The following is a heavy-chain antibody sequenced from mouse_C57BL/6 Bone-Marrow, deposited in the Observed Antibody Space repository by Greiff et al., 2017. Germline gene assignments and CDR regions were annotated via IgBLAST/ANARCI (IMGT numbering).Heavy chain of an antibody. V-gene: IGHV5-4*01. J-gene: IGHJ3*01. CDR2: ISDGGSYT. CDR1: GFTFSSYA. Sequence: DVQLVESGGGLVKPGGSLKLSCAASGFTFSSYAMSWVRQTPEKRLEWVATISDGGSYTYYPDNVKGRFTISRDNAKNNLYLQMSHLKSEDTAMYYCARDRGYGRSYGFAYWGQGTLVTVSA. D-gene: IGHD1-1*01. CDR3: ARDRGYGRSYGFAY.